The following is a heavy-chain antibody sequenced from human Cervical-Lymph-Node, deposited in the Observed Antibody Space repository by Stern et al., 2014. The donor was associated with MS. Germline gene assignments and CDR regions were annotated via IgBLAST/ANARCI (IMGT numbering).Heavy chain of an antibody. D-gene: IGHD2-2*01. CDR2: VWADGNNK. Sequence: VQLVESGGGVVQPGRSLRLSCAASGFTFSNYGMHWVRQAPGKGLEWVAVVWADGNNKYYADSVKGRFTISRDNSKNTLYLQMNSLRGEDTAVYYCTRDSTSRQFDCWGQGPLVTVSS. V-gene: IGHV3-33*01. J-gene: IGHJ4*02. CDR1: GFTFSNYG. CDR3: TRDSTSRQFDC.